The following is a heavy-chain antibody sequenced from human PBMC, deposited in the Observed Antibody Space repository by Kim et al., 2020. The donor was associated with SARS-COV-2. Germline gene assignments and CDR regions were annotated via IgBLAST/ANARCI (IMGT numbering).Heavy chain of an antibody. D-gene: IGHD6-19*01. Sequence: GGSLRLSCAASGFTFSSYAMHWVRQAPGKGLEWVAVISYDGSNKYYADSVKGRFTISRDNSKNTLYLQMNSLRAEDTAVYYCARGSQQWLVRGAFDIW. J-gene: IGHJ3*02. CDR2: ISYDGSNK. V-gene: IGHV3-30-3*01. CDR1: GFTFSSYA. CDR3: ARGSQQWLVRGAFDI.